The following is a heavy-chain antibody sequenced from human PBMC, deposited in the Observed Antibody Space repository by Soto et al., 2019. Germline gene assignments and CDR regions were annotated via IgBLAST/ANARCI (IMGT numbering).Heavy chain of an antibody. CDR1: GDSVSSRSSY. V-gene: IGHV4-61*03. CDR3: ARRFTRSWGEKFDY. D-gene: IGHD6-13*01. J-gene: IGHJ4*02. Sequence: QVQLQESGPGLVKPSETLSLTCTVSGDSVSSRSSYWTWIRQPPGKGLEWIGYFYYSGSTNYNPSLKRRGTILGDTSKNHFSLKLNSGTAADTAVYYCARRFTRSWGEKFDYWGQGNLVTVSS. CDR2: FYYSGST.